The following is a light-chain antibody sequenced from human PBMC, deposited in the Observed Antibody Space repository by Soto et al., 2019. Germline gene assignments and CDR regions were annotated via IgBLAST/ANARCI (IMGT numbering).Light chain of an antibody. Sequence: EIVLTQSPGTLSLSPGERATLSCRTSQSVSSSYLAWYQQKPGQAPRLLIHSASSRATGIPDRFSGSGSGTDFTLTISSLQSEDFAVYYCQQYNNWPLTFGGGTKVDIK. CDR3: QQYNNWPLT. CDR2: SAS. J-gene: IGKJ4*01. V-gene: IGKV3-20*01. CDR1: QSVSSSY.